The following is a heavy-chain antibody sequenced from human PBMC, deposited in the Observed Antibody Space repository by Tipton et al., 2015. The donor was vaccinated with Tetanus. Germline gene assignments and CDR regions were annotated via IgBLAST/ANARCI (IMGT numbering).Heavy chain of an antibody. CDR2: VFYTGIT. D-gene: IGHD3-9*01. CDR1: GGSISGYF. CDR3: ARATRDYHILTGYRRTFDP. Sequence: TLSLTCTVSGGSISGYFWTWIRQPPGKGLECIGYVFYTGITNYNPPFESRVTTSVDTSKNQISLKLSSVTAADTAVYYCARATRDYHILTGYRRTFDPWGQGTLVTVSS. J-gene: IGHJ5*02. V-gene: IGHV4-59*12.